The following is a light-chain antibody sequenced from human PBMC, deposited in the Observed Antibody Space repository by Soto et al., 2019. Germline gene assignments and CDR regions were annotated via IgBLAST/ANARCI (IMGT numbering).Light chain of an antibody. CDR3: QQYGGSPKT. CDR1: QSVRNNF. V-gene: IGKV3-20*01. J-gene: IGKJ1*01. CDR2: GAS. Sequence: EIVLTQSPGTLSLSPGERATLSRRASQSVRNNFLAWYQQKAGQAPRLLIYGASNRATGIPDRFSGSVSGTDFTFTISRLEPEDFAVYYCQQYGGSPKTFGQGTNVEI.